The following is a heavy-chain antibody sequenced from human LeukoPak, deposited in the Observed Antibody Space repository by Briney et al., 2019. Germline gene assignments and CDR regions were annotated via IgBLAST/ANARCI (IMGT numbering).Heavy chain of an antibody. Sequence: GGSLRLSCDASGFAVNSYAMNWVRQAPGKGLEWVSVISTSGDNTYYADSVNGRFTISRDDSKNTVNLQMNSLRADDTAVYHCAKGGRRHYGDYVAFWGQGTLVTVSS. CDR2: ISTSGDNT. CDR3: AKGGRRHYGDYVAF. V-gene: IGHV3-23*01. J-gene: IGHJ4*02. CDR1: GFAVNSYA. D-gene: IGHD4-17*01.